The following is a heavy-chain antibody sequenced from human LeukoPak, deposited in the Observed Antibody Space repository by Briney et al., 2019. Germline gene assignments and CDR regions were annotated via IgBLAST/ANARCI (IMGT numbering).Heavy chain of an antibody. CDR2: IKSKTDGGTT. D-gene: IGHD6-19*01. Sequence: PGGSLRLSCAASGFTFSNAWMSWVRQAPGKGLEWVGRIKSKTDGGTTDYAAPVKGRFTISRDDSKNTLYLQMNSLKTEDTAVYYCTTYSSGWYSYFDYRGQGTLVTVSS. J-gene: IGHJ4*02. V-gene: IGHV3-15*01. CDR3: TTYSSGWYSYFDY. CDR1: GFTFSNAW.